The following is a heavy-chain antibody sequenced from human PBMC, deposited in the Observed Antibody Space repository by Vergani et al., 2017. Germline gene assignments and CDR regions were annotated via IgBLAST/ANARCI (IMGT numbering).Heavy chain of an antibody. J-gene: IGHJ6*04. Sequence: EVQLVESGGGLLKPGGSLRLPCAASVFPFIGYSMNWVRQTPGRGLEWVSSISSSSNYIYYAGSVKGRFTISRDNAKNSLYLQMNSLRAEDTAVYYCARDKRSAVTANTLGLHKVHMHVWGKGTSVTVSS. CDR1: VFPFIGYS. CDR2: ISSSSNYI. CDR3: ARDKRSAVTANTLGLHKVHMHV. D-gene: IGHD2-21*02. V-gene: IGHV3-21*01.